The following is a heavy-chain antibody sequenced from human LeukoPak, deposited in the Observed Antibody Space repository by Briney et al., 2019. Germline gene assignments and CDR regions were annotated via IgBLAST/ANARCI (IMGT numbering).Heavy chain of an antibody. CDR2: IWFDGSNK. Sequence: PGGSLRLSCAASGFTFTTHAMHWVRQAPGMGLEWVAFIWFDGSNKYYADSVKGRFTISRDNAKNSLYLQMNSLRAEDTAVYYCARRGVYHDAFDIWGQGTMVTVSS. J-gene: IGHJ3*02. V-gene: IGHV3-33*01. CDR1: GFTFTTHA. CDR3: ARRGVYHDAFDI. D-gene: IGHD2-2*01.